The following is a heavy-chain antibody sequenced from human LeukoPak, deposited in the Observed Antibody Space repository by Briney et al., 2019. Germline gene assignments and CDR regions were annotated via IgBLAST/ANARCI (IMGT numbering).Heavy chain of an antibody. CDR3: ARESQSAYYFDSSGYEDAFDI. V-gene: IGHV3-48*03. CDR1: GFTFSYYE. CDR2: ISSSGSTI. Sequence: PGRSLRLSCAVSGFTFSYYEMNWVRQAPGEGLEWVSYISSSGSTIYYADSVKGRFTISRDNAKNSLYLQMNSLRAKDTAVYYCARESQSAYYFDSSGYEDAFDIWGQGTMVTVSS. D-gene: IGHD3-22*01. J-gene: IGHJ3*02.